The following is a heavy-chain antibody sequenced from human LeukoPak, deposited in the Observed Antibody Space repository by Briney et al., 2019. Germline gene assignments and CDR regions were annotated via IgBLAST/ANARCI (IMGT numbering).Heavy chain of an antibody. CDR2: VNWNGGST. V-gene: IGHV3-20*04. Sequence: GGSLRLSCAASGFTFDDYGMSWVRQAPGKGLEWVSGVNWNGGSTGYADSVKGRFTISRDNAKNSLYLQMNSLRAEDTALYYCARESQVATVAAHGQEGYWGQGTLVTVSS. CDR1: GFTFDDYG. D-gene: IGHD2-15*01. J-gene: IGHJ4*02. CDR3: ARESQVATVAAHGQEGY.